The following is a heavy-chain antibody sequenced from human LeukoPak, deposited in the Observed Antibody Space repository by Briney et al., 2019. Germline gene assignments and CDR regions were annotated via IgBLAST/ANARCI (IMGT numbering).Heavy chain of an antibody. V-gene: IGHV3-11*04. CDR1: GFTVSSNY. CDR3: ARGTLLVEGDAFDI. CDR2: ISSSGSTI. J-gene: IGHJ3*02. Sequence: GGSLRLSCAASGFTVSSNYMSWVRQAPGKGLEWVSYISSSGSTIYYADSVKGRFTISRDNAKNSLYLQMNSLRAEDTAVYYCARGTLLVEGDAFDIWGQGTMVTVSS. D-gene: IGHD3-10*01.